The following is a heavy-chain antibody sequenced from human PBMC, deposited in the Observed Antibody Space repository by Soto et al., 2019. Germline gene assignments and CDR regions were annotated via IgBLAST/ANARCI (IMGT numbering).Heavy chain of an antibody. CDR1: GGTFSSYA. V-gene: IGHV1-69*06. CDR3: AREGEVAYFDY. CDR2: IIPIFGTA. D-gene: IGHD3-16*01. Sequence: ASVKVSFKASGGTFSSYAISWLRQAPGQGLEWMGGIIPIFGTANYAQKFQGRVTITADKSTSTAYMELSSLRSEDTAVYYCAREGEVAYFDYWGQGTLVTVSS. J-gene: IGHJ4*02.